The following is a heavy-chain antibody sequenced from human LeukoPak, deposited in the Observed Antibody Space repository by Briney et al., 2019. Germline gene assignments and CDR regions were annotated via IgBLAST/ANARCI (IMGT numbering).Heavy chain of an antibody. CDR1: GFTFSSYG. J-gene: IGHJ3*02. CDR3: AKVSLNMVNDAFDI. V-gene: IGHV3-30*02. CDR2: IRYDGSRK. D-gene: IGHD4/OR15-4a*01. Sequence: GGSLRLSCAASGFTFSSYGMHWVRQAPGKGLEWVAFIRYDGSRKYYADSVKGRFTISRDNSKNTLYLQTNSLRAEDTAMYYCAKVSLNMVNDAFDIWGQGTMVSVSS.